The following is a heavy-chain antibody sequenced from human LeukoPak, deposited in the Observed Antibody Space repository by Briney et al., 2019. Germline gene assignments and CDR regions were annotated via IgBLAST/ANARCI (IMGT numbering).Heavy chain of an antibody. V-gene: IGHV3-64*01. CDR3: ARAGKAAAGTPWFDP. CDR2: ISSNGGST. Sequence: GGPLRLSCAATGFTFSSYAMHWVRQAPGKGLEYVSAISSNGGSTYYANSVKGRFTISRDNSKNTLYLQMGSLRAEDMAVYYCARAGKAAAGTPWFDPWGQGTLVAVSS. CDR1: GFTFSSYA. J-gene: IGHJ5*02. D-gene: IGHD6-13*01.